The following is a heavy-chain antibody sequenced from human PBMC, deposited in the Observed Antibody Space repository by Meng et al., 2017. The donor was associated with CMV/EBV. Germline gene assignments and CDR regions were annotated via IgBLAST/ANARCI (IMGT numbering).Heavy chain of an antibody. V-gene: IGHV1-2*02. D-gene: IGHD4-11*01. Sequence: SVNVSCKASGYTSTGYYMHWVRQAPGQGLEWMGWINPNSGGTNYAQKFQGRVTMTRDTSISTAYMELSRLRSDDTAVYYCARGMTTDYYYYGMDVWGQGTTVTVSS. CDR2: INPNSGGT. J-gene: IGHJ6*02. CDR3: ARGMTTDYYYYGMDV. CDR1: GYTSTGYY.